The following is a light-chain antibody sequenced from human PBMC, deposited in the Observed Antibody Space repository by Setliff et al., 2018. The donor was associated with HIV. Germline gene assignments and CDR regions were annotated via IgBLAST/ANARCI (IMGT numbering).Light chain of an antibody. CDR2: DVA. Sequence: QSALTQPPSVSGSPGQSVNISCTGTISNVGGYKYVSWYQQHPGKPPKVVIYDVAERPSGVPDRFSASKSGNTASLTISGLQADDEADYFCCSYAGRYTWVFGGGTKVTVL. J-gene: IGLJ3*02. CDR1: ISNVGGYKY. CDR3: CSYAGRYTWV. V-gene: IGLV2-11*01.